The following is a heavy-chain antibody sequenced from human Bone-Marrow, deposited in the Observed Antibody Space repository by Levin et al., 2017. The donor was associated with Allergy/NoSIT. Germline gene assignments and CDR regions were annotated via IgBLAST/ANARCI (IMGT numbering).Heavy chain of an antibody. CDR1: GGTFSSYA. V-gene: IGHV1-69*06. CDR3: ATNLEGGPPAGLYWYFDL. J-gene: IGHJ2*01. D-gene: IGHD1-14*01. Sequence: SVKVSCKASGGTFSSYAISWVRQAPGQGLEWIGGIIPIFGTANYAQKFQGRVTITADKSTSTAYMELSSLRSEDTAVYYCATNLEGGPPAGLYWYFDLWGRGTLVTVSS. CDR2: IIPIFGTA.